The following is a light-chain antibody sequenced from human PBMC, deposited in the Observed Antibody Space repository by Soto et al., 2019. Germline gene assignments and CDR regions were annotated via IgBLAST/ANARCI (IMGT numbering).Light chain of an antibody. J-gene: IGKJ2*01. CDR3: QQRSNWPPHYT. CDR2: DAS. V-gene: IGKV3-11*01. Sequence: EIVLTQSPATLSLSPGERATLSCRASQSVSSYLAWYQQKPGQAPRLLIYDASNRATGIPARFSGSGSGTDFTLTISSLESEDFAVYYCQQRSNWPPHYTFGQGTKLEIK. CDR1: QSVSSY.